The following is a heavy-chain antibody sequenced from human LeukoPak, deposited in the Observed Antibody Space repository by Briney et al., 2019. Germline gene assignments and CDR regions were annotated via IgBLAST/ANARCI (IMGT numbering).Heavy chain of an antibody. CDR1: GFTFSSYA. Sequence: GGSLRLSCAASGFTFSSYAMGWVRQAPGKGLEWVSSISGSGGRIYYADSVKGRFTISRDNSKNTLYLQMNSLRAEDTAVYYCARIRMPTSTGDAFDVWGQGTMVPVSS. CDR3: ARIRMPTSTGDAFDV. V-gene: IGHV3-23*01. CDR2: ISGSGGRI. J-gene: IGHJ3*01. D-gene: IGHD5-24*01.